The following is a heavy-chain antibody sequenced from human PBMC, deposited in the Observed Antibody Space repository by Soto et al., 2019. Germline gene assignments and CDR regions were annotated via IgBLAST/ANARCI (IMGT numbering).Heavy chain of an antibody. J-gene: IGHJ5*02. V-gene: IGHV1-8*01. CDR2: MNPNSGNT. D-gene: IGHD2-2*01. CDR3: ARGRRTEEGKSRDIVLVPAAHRYNWFDP. Sequence: ASVKVSCKASGYTFTSYDINWVRQATGQGLEWMGWMNPNSGNTGYAQKFQGRVTMTRNTSISAAYMELSSLRSEDTAVYYCARGRRTEEGKSRDIVLVPAAHRYNWFDPWGQGTLVTVSS. CDR1: GYTFTSYD.